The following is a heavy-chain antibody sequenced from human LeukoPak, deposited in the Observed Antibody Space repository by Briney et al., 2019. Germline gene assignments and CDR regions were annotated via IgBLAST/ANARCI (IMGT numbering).Heavy chain of an antibody. V-gene: IGHV1-46*01. D-gene: IGHD3-3*01. CDR3: AREVNDFWSGYTYYYYYMDV. Sequence: ASVKVSCKASGYTFTSYYMHWVRQAPGQGLEWMGIINPSGGSTSYAQKFQGRVTMTRDMSTSTVYMELRSLRSDDTAVYYCAREVNDFWSGYTYYYYYMDVWGKGTTVTVSS. CDR2: INPSGGST. CDR1: GYTFTSYY. J-gene: IGHJ6*03.